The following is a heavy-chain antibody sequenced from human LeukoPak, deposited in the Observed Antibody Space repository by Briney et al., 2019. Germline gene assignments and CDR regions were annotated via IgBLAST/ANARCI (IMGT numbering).Heavy chain of an antibody. Sequence: GESLKISCKGSGYSFTSYWIGWVRQMPGKGLEWMGIIYPGDSDTRYSPSFQGQVTISADKSISTAYLQWSSLKASDTAMYYCARLGIAAAVPNWFDPWGQGTLVTVSS. J-gene: IGHJ5*02. V-gene: IGHV5-51*01. D-gene: IGHD6-13*01. CDR1: GYSFTSYW. CDR2: IYPGDSDT. CDR3: ARLGIAAAVPNWFDP.